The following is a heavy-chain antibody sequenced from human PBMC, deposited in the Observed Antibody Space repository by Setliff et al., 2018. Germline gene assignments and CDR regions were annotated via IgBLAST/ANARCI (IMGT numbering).Heavy chain of an antibody. D-gene: IGHD3-3*01. CDR1: GYTFTGYY. J-gene: IGHJ4*02. Sequence: ASVKVSCKASGYTFTGYYMHWVRQAPGQGLEWMGWINPNSGGTNYAQKFQGWVTMTRDTSISTAYMELSRLRSDDTAVYYCGRGRDFWSGYLVYWGQGTLVTVSS. V-gene: IGHV1-2*04. CDR3: GRGRDFWSGYLVY. CDR2: INPNSGGT.